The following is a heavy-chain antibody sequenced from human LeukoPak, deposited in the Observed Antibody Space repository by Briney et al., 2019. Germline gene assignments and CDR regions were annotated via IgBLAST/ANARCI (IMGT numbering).Heavy chain of an antibody. J-gene: IGHJ4*02. D-gene: IGHD3-16*01. Sequence: GESLKISCKGSGYRFTTYWIGWVRLMPGKGLEWMGIIYPGDSDTRYSPSFQGQVTISADKSISTAYLQWSSLKASDTAMYYCANGLKPYYFDYWGQGTLVTVSS. V-gene: IGHV5-51*01. CDR2: IYPGDSDT. CDR3: ANGLKPYYFDY. CDR1: GYRFTTYW.